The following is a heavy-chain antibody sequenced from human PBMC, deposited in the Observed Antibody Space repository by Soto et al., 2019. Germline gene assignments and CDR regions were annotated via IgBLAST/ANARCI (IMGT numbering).Heavy chain of an antibody. CDR2: ISNDGSNK. D-gene: IGHD3-10*01. CDR3: ARDSGDDYFYGMDV. V-gene: IGHV3-30-3*01. CDR1: GFTFSSYA. J-gene: IGHJ6*02. Sequence: GGSLRLSCAASGFTFSSYAMHWVRQAPGKGLEWVAVISNDGSNKYYADSVKGRFTISRDNSKNTLYLQMNSLGADDTAVYYCARDSGDDYFYGMDVWGQGTTVTVSS.